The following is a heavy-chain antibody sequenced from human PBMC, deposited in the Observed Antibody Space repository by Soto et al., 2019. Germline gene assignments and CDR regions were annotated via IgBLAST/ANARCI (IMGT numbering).Heavy chain of an antibody. V-gene: IGHV3-23*01. Sequence: AGGSLRLSCAASGFTFSSYAMSWVRQAPGKGLEWVSAISGSGGSTYYADSVKGRFTIYRDNSKNTLYLQMNSLRAEDTAVYYCEKGGPYSGYDPPFDYWGQGTLVTVSS. CDR2: ISGSGGST. J-gene: IGHJ4*02. CDR3: EKGGPYSGYDPPFDY. CDR1: GFTFSSYA. D-gene: IGHD5-12*01.